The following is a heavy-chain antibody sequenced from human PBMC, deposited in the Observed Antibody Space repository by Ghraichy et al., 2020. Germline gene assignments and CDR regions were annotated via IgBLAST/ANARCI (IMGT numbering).Heavy chain of an antibody. V-gene: IGHV1-69*13. CDR3: ARGELNYDILTGYSSVDWFDP. Sequence: SVKVSCKASGGTFSSYAISWVRQAPGQGLEWMGGIIPIFGTANYAQKFQGRVTITADESTSTAYMELSSLRSEDTAVYYCARGELNYDILTGYSSVDWFDPWGQGTLVTVSS. J-gene: IGHJ5*02. CDR2: IIPIFGTA. D-gene: IGHD3-9*01. CDR1: GGTFSSYA.